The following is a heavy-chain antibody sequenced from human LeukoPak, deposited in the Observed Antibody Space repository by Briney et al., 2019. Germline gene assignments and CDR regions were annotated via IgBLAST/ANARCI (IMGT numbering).Heavy chain of an antibody. CDR3: ARTSGYYNFDY. V-gene: IGHV4-38-2*02. J-gene: IGHJ4*02. CDR1: GYSISSDYY. D-gene: IGHD3-22*01. Sequence: SETLSLTCTVSGYSISSDYYWGWIRQPPGKGLEWIGRVHHSGSTYYNPALKRRVTISVDTSKNQFSLKLSSVTAADTAVYYCARTSGYYNFDYWGQGTLVTVSS. CDR2: VHHSGST.